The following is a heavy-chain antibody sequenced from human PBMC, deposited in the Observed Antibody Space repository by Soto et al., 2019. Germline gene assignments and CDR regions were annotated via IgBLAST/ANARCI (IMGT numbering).Heavy chain of an antibody. D-gene: IGHD3-3*01. V-gene: IGHV4-39*01. CDR3: ARHDYDFWSGYDDY. CDR2: IYYSGTT. Sequence: SETLSLTCTVSGGSISSSNYYWVWIRHPPGEGLEWIGNIYYSGTTYYNPSLKSRVTISVDTSKNQFSLKLSSVTAADTAVYYCARHDYDFWSGYDDYWGQGTLVTVSS. CDR1: GGSISSSNYY. J-gene: IGHJ4*02.